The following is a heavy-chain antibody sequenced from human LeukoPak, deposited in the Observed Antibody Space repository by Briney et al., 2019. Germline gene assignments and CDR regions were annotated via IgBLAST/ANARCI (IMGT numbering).Heavy chain of an antibody. CDR3: ASLGYCSGGSCYSLRAFDI. CDR1: EHTVTNDY. Sequence: SVMDWSKVSEHTVTNDYRYWWSQAHEKRLEWMGRINPNSGGTNYAQKFQGRVTMTRDTSISTAYVELSRLRSDDTAVYYCASLGYCSGGSCYSLRAFDIWGQGTMVTVSS. J-gene: IGHJ3*02. D-gene: IGHD2-15*01. CDR2: INPNSGGT. V-gene: IGHV1-2*06.